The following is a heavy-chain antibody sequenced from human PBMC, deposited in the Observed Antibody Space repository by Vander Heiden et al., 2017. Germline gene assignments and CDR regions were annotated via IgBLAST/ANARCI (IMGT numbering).Heavy chain of an antibody. CDR1: GFTFSSYE. V-gene: IGHV3-48*03. Sequence: EVQLVASGGGLVEPGGSLRLSCAASGFTFSSYEMNWVRQAPGKGLEWVSYISTSGSMIHYTDSVKGRFINSRDNAKNSLYLQMNSLRAEDTAVYYCAREVAAAGISYGLDVWGQGTTVTVSS. CDR2: ISTSGSMI. D-gene: IGHD6-13*01. J-gene: IGHJ6*02. CDR3: AREVAAAGISYGLDV.